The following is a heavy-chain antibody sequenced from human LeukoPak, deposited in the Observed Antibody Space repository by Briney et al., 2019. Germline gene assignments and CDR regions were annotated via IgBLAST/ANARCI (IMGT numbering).Heavy chain of an antibody. CDR3: ARDATIFGVEYYFDY. Sequence: GGSLRLSCAASGFTVSSYWMSWVRHAPGEGLGWVANIKQDGSEKYYVDSVKGRFTISRDNAKNSLYLQMNSLRAEDTAVYYCARDATIFGVEYYFDYWGQGTLVTVSS. D-gene: IGHD3-3*01. J-gene: IGHJ4*02. CDR1: GFTVSSYW. CDR2: IKQDGSEK. V-gene: IGHV3-7*03.